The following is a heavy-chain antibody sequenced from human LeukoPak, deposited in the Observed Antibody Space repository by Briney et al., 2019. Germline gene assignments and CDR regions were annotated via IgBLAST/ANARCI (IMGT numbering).Heavy chain of an antibody. CDR2: IYPGDSDT. V-gene: IGHV5-51*01. J-gene: IGHJ4*02. D-gene: IGHD4-17*01. Sequence: LGESLKISCKGSGYSFTTYWIGWVRQMPGKGLEWMGIIYPGDSDTRYSPSFQGQVTISADKSISTAYLQWSSLKASDTAMYYCARHGAVTTSLIDYWGQGTLVTVSS. CDR1: GYSFTTYW. CDR3: ARHGAVTTSLIDY.